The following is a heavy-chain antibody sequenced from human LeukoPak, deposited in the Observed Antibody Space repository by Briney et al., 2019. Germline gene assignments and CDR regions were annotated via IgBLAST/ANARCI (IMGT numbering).Heavy chain of an antibody. V-gene: IGHV3-30*02. Sequence: GGSLRLSCAASGFTFSSYGMHWVRQAPGKGLEGVAFIRYDGSNKYYADSVKGRFTISRDNSKNTLYLQMNSLRAEDTAVYYCAKKRGMERRIDQSRPLDYWGQGTLVTVSS. CDR2: IRYDGSNK. CDR3: AKKRGMERRIDQSRPLDY. CDR1: GFTFSSYG. D-gene: IGHD1-1*01. J-gene: IGHJ4*02.